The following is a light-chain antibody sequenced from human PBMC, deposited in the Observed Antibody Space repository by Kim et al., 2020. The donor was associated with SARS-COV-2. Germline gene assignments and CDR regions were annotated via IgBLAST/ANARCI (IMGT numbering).Light chain of an antibody. CDR2: GAS. CDR3: QQYGSSPT. Sequence: LSPGERATLSCRASQSVSSSYLAWYQQKPGQAPRLLIYGASSRATGIPDRFSGSWSGTDFTLTISRLEPEDFAVYYCQQYGSSPTFGQGTRLEIK. J-gene: IGKJ5*01. V-gene: IGKV3-20*01. CDR1: QSVSSSY.